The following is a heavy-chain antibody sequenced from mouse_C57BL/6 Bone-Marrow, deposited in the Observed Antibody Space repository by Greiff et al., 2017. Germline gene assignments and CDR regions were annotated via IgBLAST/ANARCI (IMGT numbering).Heavy chain of an antibody. CDR2: ISSGGDYI. Sequence: EVQGVESGEGLVKPGGSLKLSCAASGFTFSSYAMSWVRQTPEKRLEWVAYISSGGDYIYYADTVKGRFTISRDNARNTLYLQMSSLKSEDTAMYYCTRESTTVDWYFDVWGTGTTVTVSS. CDR1: GFTFSSYA. V-gene: IGHV5-9-1*02. D-gene: IGHD1-1*01. CDR3: TRESTTVDWYFDV. J-gene: IGHJ1*03.